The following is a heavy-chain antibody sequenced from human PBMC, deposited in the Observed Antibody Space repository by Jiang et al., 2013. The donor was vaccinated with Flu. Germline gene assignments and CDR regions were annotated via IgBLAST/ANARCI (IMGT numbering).Heavy chain of an antibody. CDR2: IYYTGST. Sequence: KPSETLSLTCTVSGGSISNYYWSWIRQPPGKGLEWIGYIYYTGSTKYNSSLKSRVTISVDTPKNQFSLDLTSVTAADTAVYYCARSPSIITTLGVSLWFDPWGQGTLVTVSS. CDR1: GGSISNYY. D-gene: IGHD3-3*01. CDR3: ARSPSIITTLGVSLWFDP. J-gene: IGHJ5*02. V-gene: IGHV4-59*01.